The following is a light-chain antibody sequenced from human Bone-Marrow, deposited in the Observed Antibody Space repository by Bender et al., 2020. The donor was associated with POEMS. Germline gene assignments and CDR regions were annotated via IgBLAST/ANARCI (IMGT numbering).Light chain of an antibody. V-gene: IGLV2-8*01. CDR1: SGDVGNYNY. Sequence: QSALTQPPSASGSPGQSVTISCTGTSGDVGNYNYVSWYQQHPGKAPKLIIYEVSKRPSGVPDRFSGSKSGNTASLTVSGLQAEDEADYYCQSYDNSLSGVVFGGGTKLTVL. CDR3: QSYDNSLSGVV. J-gene: IGLJ2*01. CDR2: EVS.